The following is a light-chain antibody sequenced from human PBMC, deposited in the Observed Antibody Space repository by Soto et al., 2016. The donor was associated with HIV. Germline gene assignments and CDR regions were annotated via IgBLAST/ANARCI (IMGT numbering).Light chain of an antibody. V-gene: IGLV3-1*01. Sequence: SYELTQPPSLSVSPGQTASISCSGDNLGDKYASWYQQGPGQSPVLVIYQDTLRPSGIPERFSGSNSGNTATLTISGTQTLDEADYYCQAWDNNNVIFGGGTKLTVL. CDR2: QDT. J-gene: IGLJ2*01. CDR3: QAWDNNNVI. CDR1: NLGDKY.